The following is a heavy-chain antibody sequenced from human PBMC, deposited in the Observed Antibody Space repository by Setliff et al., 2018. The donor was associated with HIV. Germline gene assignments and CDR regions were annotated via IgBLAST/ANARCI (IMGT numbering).Heavy chain of an antibody. Sequence: PSETLSLTCTVSGGSINTYFWTWIRQPAGEGLEWIGRTHASGTTQCEPSLKNRCSMSIDTSKNQFSLKLSSVTAADTAVYYCARQTATDTSATFDSWGQGSLVTVSS. CDR1: GGSINTYF. V-gene: IGHV4-4*07. J-gene: IGHJ4*02. CDR2: THASGTT. CDR3: ARQTATDTSATFDS. D-gene: IGHD2-21*02.